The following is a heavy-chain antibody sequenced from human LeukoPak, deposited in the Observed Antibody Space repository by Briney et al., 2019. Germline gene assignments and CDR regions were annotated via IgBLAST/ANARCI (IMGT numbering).Heavy chain of an antibody. Sequence: PSETLSLTCAVSGGSISSGGYSWSWIRQPPGKGLEWIGYIYHSGSTYYNPSLKSRVTISVDTSKNQFSLKLSSVTAADTAVYYCARGPDSSTGSTDSDPWGQGTLVTVSS. V-gene: IGHV4-30-2*01. CDR2: IYHSGST. D-gene: IGHD6-13*01. CDR1: GGSISSGGYS. CDR3: ARGPDSSTGSTDSDP. J-gene: IGHJ5*02.